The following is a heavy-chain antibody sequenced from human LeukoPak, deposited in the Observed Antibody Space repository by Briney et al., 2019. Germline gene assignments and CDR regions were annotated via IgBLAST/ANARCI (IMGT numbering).Heavy chain of an antibody. V-gene: IGHV3-74*01. J-gene: IGHJ5*02. CDR3: ARDLITGTTGWFDP. CDR2: VNSDGSDT. Sequence: GGSLRLSCAASRGFTFSSNWMYWVRQAPGKGLVWVSRVNSDGSDTAYADSVKGRFTISRDNVNNILHLQMNSLRAEDTAVYYCARDLITGTTGWFDPWGQGTLVTVSS. CDR1: RGFTFSSNW. D-gene: IGHD1-20*01.